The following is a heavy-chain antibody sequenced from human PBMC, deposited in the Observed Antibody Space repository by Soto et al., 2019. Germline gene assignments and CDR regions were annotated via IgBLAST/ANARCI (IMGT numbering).Heavy chain of an antibody. CDR1: GFTFDDYA. D-gene: IGHD3-3*01. CDR2: ISCNSGSI. J-gene: IGHJ6*02. CDR3: ARVLSWASYYDFWSGYYNYYYYGMDV. V-gene: IGHV3-9*01. Sequence: GGSLRLSCAASGFTFDDYAMHWVRQAPGKGLEWVSGISCNSGSIGYADSVKGRFTISRDNAKNSLYLQMNRLRSEDTAVYYCARVLSWASYYDFWSGYYNYYYYGMDVWGQGTTVTVSS.